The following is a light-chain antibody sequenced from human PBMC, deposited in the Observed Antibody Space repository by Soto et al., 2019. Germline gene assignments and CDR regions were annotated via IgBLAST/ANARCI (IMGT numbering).Light chain of an antibody. CDR3: QQYKNWPLT. J-gene: IGKJ1*01. CDR2: GAS. V-gene: IGKV3-15*01. Sequence: EIGMTQSPATLSVSPGERATLSCRASQSVSSNLAWYQQKPGQAPRLLIYGASTRATGVAARFSGSGSGTEFTLTISSLQSEDCAVYHCQQYKNWPLTFGQGTKV. CDR1: QSVSSN.